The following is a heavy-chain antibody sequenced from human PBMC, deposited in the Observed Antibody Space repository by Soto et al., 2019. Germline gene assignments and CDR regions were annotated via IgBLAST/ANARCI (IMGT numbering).Heavy chain of an antibody. CDR1: GFTFNKYV. CDR3: AKDRLELPNWIDS. CDR2: IWSDGTEK. Sequence: QVRLVQSGGDVVQPGTSLKLSCGASGFTFNKYVMHWVRQSPGKGLEWVALIWSDGTEKFYSESVKGRFTVSRDNSQNTVYLEVDSLRVADTAVYYCAKDRLELPNWIDSWGQGTLVTVSS. J-gene: IGHJ5*01. D-gene: IGHD1-7*01. V-gene: IGHV3-33*06.